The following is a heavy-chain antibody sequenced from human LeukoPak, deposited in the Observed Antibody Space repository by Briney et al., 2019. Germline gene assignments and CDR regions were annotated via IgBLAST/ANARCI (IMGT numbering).Heavy chain of an antibody. CDR2: IYYSGST. Sequence: SETLSLTCTVSGGSISSGGYYWSWIRQHPGKGLEWIGYIYYSGSTYYNPSLKSRVTISVDTSKNQFSLKLSSVTAADTAVYYCARDRVDTAMGVDYWGQGTLVTVSS. CDR3: ARDRVDTAMGVDY. CDR1: GGSISSGGYY. D-gene: IGHD5-18*01. V-gene: IGHV4-31*03. J-gene: IGHJ4*02.